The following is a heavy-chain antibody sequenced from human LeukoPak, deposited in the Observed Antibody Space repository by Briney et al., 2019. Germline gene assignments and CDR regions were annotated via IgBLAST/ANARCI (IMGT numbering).Heavy chain of an antibody. CDR3: ASGVYDSSGYSDFDY. V-gene: IGHV1-69*02. Sequence: ASVKVSCKASGGTFSSYTISWVRQAPGQGLEWMGRIIPILGIANYAQKFQGRVTITADKSTSTAYMELSSLRSEDTAVYYCASGVYDSSGYSDFDYWGQGTLVTVSS. CDR2: IIPILGIA. J-gene: IGHJ4*02. D-gene: IGHD3-22*01. CDR1: GGTFSSYT.